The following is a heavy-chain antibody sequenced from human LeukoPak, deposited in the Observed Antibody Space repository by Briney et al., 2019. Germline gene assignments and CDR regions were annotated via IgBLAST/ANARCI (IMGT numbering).Heavy chain of an antibody. CDR2: IYPCDSDT. CDR1: GYSFTSYW. D-gene: IGHD6-13*01. J-gene: IGHJ6*03. CDR3: ERRDSSWYPGDYSYYYMDV. Sequence: GESLKISCKGSGYSFTSYWIGGVRQMPGKRLEWMGIIYPCDSDTRYSPSFQGTVTISDDKSISTAYLQWSSLKASDTDMYYCERRDSSWYPGDYSYYYMDVWGKGTAVTVSS. V-gene: IGHV5-51*01.